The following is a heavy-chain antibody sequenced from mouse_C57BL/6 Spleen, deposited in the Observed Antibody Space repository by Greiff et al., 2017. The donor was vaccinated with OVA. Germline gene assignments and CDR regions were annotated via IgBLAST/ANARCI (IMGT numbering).Heavy chain of an antibody. CDR2: IHPNSGST. V-gene: IGHV1-64*01. CDR1: GYTFTSYW. CDR3: AGSSGYGAMDY. D-gene: IGHD3-2*02. J-gene: IGHJ4*01. Sequence: VQLQQSGAELVKPGASVKLSCKASGYTFTSYWMHWVKQRPGQGLEWIGMIHPNSGSTNYNEKFKSKATLTVDKSSSTAYMQLSSLTSEDSAVYYCAGSSGYGAMDYWGQGTSVTVSS.